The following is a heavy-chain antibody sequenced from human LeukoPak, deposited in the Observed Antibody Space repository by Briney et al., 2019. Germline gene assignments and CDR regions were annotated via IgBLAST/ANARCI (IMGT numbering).Heavy chain of an antibody. CDR1: GFTFTPYW. D-gene: IGHD3-16*01. CDR3: AKAGGDAN. CDR2: ISYDTINK. Sequence: GGSLRLSCAASGFTFTPYWMYWVRQAPGKGLEWVAVISYDTINKYYGDSVKGRFTISRDNSNNTLYLQMDSLRLDDTAVYYCAKAGGDANWGQGTLVTVSS. J-gene: IGHJ4*02. V-gene: IGHV3-30*18.